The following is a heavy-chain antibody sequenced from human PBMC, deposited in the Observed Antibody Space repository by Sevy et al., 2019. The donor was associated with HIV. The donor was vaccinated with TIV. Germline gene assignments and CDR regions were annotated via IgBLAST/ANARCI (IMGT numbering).Heavy chain of an antibody. CDR1: RYTVTDLG. Sequence: ASVKVSYKVSRYTVTDLGMHWVRQAPGKGLEWMGSFDPEDGETLYAQKFQGRVTMTEDTSTDTAYMELSSLRSDDTAIYYCTTTKDYYEGRGSPFDYWGQGTLVTVSS. CDR3: TTTKDYYEGRGSPFDY. D-gene: IGHD3-22*01. V-gene: IGHV1-24*01. CDR2: FDPEDGET. J-gene: IGHJ4*02.